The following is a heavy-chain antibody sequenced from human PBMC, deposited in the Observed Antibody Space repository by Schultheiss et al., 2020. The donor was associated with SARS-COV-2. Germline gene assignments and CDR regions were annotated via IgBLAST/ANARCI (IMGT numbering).Heavy chain of an antibody. CDR2: TSATGGST. D-gene: IGHD2-2*01. Sequence: GGSLRLSCAASGFTFSNYAMSWVRQPPGKGPEWVSGTSATGGSTYYADSVKGRFTISRDNAKNTLYLQMNSLRAEDTAVYYCARDVGYCSSTSCSVWGKGTTVTVSS. J-gene: IGHJ6*04. CDR3: ARDVGYCSSTSCSV. V-gene: IGHV3-23*01. CDR1: GFTFSNYA.